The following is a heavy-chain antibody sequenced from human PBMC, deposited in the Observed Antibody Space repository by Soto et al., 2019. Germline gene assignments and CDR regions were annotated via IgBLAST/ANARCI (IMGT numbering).Heavy chain of an antibody. CDR2: IKSKTDGGTT. CDR1: GFTFSNAW. Sequence: PGGSLRLSCAASGFTFSNAWMNWVRQAPGKGLEWVGRIKSKTDGGTTDYAAPVKGRFTISRDDSKNTLYLQMNSLETEDTAVYYCTTGVYYYDSSGYYPPGVLDGMDVWGQGTTVTVSS. D-gene: IGHD3-22*01. CDR3: TTGVYYYDSSGYYPPGVLDGMDV. J-gene: IGHJ6*02. V-gene: IGHV3-15*07.